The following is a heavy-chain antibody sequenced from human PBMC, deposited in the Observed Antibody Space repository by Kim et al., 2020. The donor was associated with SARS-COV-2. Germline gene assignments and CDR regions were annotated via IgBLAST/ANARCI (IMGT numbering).Heavy chain of an antibody. V-gene: IGHV4-34*01. D-gene: IGHD6-19*01. J-gene: IGHJ6*02. CDR3: ARLDKWLVPYYYYGMDV. Sequence: SETLSLTCAVYGGSFSGYYWSWIRQPPGKGLEWIGEINHSGSTNYNPSLKSRVTISVDTSKNQFSLKLSSVTAADTAVYYCARLDKWLVPYYYYGMDVWGQGTTVTVSS. CDR1: GGSFSGYY. CDR2: INHSGST.